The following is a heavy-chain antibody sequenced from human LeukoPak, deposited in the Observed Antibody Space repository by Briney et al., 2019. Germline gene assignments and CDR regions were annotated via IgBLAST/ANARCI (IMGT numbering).Heavy chain of an antibody. CDR3: ARGPSVGYCSGGSCYRQAFDI. Sequence: SETLSLTCTVSGGSISSYYWSWIRQPPGKGLEWIGYIYYSGSTNYNPSLKSRVTISVDTSKNQFSLKLSSVTAADTAAYYCARGPSVGYCSGGSCYRQAFDIWGQGTMVTVSS. CDR1: GGSISSYY. V-gene: IGHV4-59*01. CDR2: IYYSGST. J-gene: IGHJ3*02. D-gene: IGHD2-15*01.